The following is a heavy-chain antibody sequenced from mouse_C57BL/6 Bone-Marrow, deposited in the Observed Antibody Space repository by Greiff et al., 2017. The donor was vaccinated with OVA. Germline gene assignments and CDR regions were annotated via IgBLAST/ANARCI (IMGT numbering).Heavy chain of an antibody. CDR1: GYTFTSYW. CDR2: IHPNSGST. J-gene: IGHJ2*01. V-gene: IGHV1-64*01. Sequence: VQLQQLGAELVKPGASVKLSCKVSGYTFTSYWMYWVKQSLGQGIEWFGMIHPNSGSTNYNEKFKSKATLTVDKTSSTAYMQLSSLTSDDSAVYYCARGYSNFDYWGQGTTLTVSS. D-gene: IGHD2-5*01. CDR3: ARGYSNFDY.